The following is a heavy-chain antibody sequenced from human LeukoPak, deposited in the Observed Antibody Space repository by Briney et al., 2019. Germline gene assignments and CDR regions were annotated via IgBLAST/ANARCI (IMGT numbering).Heavy chain of an antibody. CDR2: TSGSGGST. V-gene: IGHV3-23*01. CDR3: AKNGGSQCYSHLDS. Sequence: GGSLRLSCAASGFTFSSYAMSWVRQAPGKGLELVSGTSGSGGSTYYAGSVKGRFTISRDNSKNTLYLQMNSLRVVDTAVYYCAKNGGSQCYSHLDSWGQGTLVTVSS. D-gene: IGHD2-15*01. CDR1: GFTFSSYA. J-gene: IGHJ4*02.